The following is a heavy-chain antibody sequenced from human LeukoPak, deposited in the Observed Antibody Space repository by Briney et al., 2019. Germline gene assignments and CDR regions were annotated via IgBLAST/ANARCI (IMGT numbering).Heavy chain of an antibody. CDR1: GFTFSSYD. CDR3: AKDSSLDL. CDR2: IGTPGDT. D-gene: IGHD6-6*01. Sequence: GGSLRLSCAASGFTFSSYDMHWVRQATGKGLEWVSAIGTPGDTYYADSVKGRFTISRDNSKNTLYLQMNSLRAEDTAVYYCAKDSSLDLWGQGTLVTVSS. J-gene: IGHJ5*02. V-gene: IGHV3-13*01.